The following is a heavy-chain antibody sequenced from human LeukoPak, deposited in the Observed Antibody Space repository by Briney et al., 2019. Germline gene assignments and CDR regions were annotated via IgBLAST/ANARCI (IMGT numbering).Heavy chain of an antibody. CDR2: IYYSGST. J-gene: IGHJ6*02. D-gene: IGHD2-15*01. V-gene: IGHV4-59*12. CDR3: ARAGYCSGGSCYSRVRYYYYGMDV. Sequence: SETLSLTCTVSGGSISSYYWSWIRQPPGKGLEWIGYIYYSGSTNYNPSLKSRVTISVDTSKNQFSLKLSSVTAADTAVYYCARAGYCSGGSCYSRVRYYYYGMDVWGQGTTVTVSS. CDR1: GGSISSYY.